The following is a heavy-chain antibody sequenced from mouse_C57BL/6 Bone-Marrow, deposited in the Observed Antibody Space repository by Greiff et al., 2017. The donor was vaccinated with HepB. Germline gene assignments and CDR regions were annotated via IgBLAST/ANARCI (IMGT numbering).Heavy chain of an antibody. D-gene: IGHD1-1*01. V-gene: IGHV3-3*01. CDR2: TFYSGIT. Sequence: EVKVEESGPSLVRPSQTLSLTCTVTGFSINSDCYWIWIRQFPGNKLEYIGYTFYSGITYYNPSFESRTYITRDTSKNQFSLKLSSVTTEDTATYYCARDLLDYGSSYFDYWGQGTTLTVSS. CDR1: GFSINSDCY. J-gene: IGHJ2*01. CDR3: ARDLLDYGSSYFDY.